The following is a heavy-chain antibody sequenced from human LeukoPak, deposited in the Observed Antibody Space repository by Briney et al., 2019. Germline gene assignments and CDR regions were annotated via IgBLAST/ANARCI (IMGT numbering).Heavy chain of an antibody. CDR2: INHSGST. D-gene: IGHD1-26*01. V-gene: IGHV4-34*01. CDR1: GGSFSGYY. Sequence: SETLSLTCAVYGGSFSGYYWSWIRQPPGKGLEWIGEINHSGSTNYNPSLKSRVTISVDTSKNQFSLKLSSVTAADTAVYYCARGIVGATAPTRFDPWGQRTLVTVSS. J-gene: IGHJ5*02. CDR3: ARGIVGATAPTRFDP.